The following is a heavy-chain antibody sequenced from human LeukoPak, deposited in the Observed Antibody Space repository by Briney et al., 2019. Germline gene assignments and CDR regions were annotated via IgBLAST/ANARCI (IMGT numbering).Heavy chain of an antibody. CDR2: ISWNSGSI. V-gene: IGHV3-9*01. J-gene: IGHJ4*02. CDR3: AKDMAAIQLWTLDY. Sequence: PGGSLRLSCAASGFTFDDYAMHWVRQAPGKGLEWVSGISWNSGSIGYADSVKGRFTISRDNAKNSLYLQMNSLRAEDTALYYCAKDMAAIQLWTLDYWGQGTLVTVSS. D-gene: IGHD5-18*01. CDR1: GFTFDDYA.